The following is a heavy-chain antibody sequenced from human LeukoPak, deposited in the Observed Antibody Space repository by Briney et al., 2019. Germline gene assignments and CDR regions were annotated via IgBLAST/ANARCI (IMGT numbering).Heavy chain of an antibody. Sequence: ASVKVSCKASGYTFAAYYMHWVRQAPGQGPEWMGWINPNSGVTGYAQKFQGRVTMTRDTSISTAYMELSGLTSDDTAVYYCARKGETYSSNWYDWFDPWGQGTLVTVSS. V-gene: IGHV1-2*02. J-gene: IGHJ5*02. CDR3: ARKGETYSSNWYDWFDP. CDR1: GYTFAAYY. CDR2: INPNSGVT. D-gene: IGHD6-13*01.